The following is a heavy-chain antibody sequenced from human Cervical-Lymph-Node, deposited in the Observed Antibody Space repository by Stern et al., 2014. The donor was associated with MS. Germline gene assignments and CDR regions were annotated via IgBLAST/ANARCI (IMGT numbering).Heavy chain of an antibody. CDR1: GFTFDDYA. J-gene: IGHJ4*02. V-gene: IGHV3-9*01. CDR2: ISWNSGSI. CDR3: AKGNRDYGVPQPDFDY. Sequence: EVQLEESGGGLVQPGRSLRLSCAASGFTFDDYAMHWVRQAPGKGLEWVSGISWNSGSIGYADSVKGRFTISRDNAKNSLYLQMNSLRAEDTALYYCAKGNRDYGVPQPDFDYWGQGTLVTVSS. D-gene: IGHD4-17*01.